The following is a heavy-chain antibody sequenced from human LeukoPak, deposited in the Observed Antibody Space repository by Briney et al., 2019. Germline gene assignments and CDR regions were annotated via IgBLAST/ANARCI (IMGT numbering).Heavy chain of an antibody. CDR1: GFTFSSYS. J-gene: IGHJ4*02. CDR3: ARDLEYCSGGSCYRYYFDY. V-gene: IGHV3-48*04. D-gene: IGHD2-15*01. CDR2: ISSSGSTI. Sequence: GGSLRLSCAASGFTFSSYSMNWVRQAPGKGLEWVSYISSSGSTIYYADSVKGRFTISRDNAKNSLYLQMNSLRAEDTAVYYCARDLEYCSGGSCYRYYFDYWGQGTLVTVSS.